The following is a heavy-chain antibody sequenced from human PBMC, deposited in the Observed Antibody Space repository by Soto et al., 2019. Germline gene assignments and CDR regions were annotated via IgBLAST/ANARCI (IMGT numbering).Heavy chain of an antibody. CDR1: GGSISSSSYY. Sequence: SETLSLTCTVSGGSISSSSYYWGWIRQPPGKGLEWIGSIYYSGSTYYNPSLKSRVTISVATSKNQFSLKLSSVTAADTAVYYCARFSGSYSDAFDIWGQGTMVTVSS. CDR2: IYYSGST. J-gene: IGHJ3*02. V-gene: IGHV4-39*01. CDR3: ARFSGSYSDAFDI. D-gene: IGHD1-26*01.